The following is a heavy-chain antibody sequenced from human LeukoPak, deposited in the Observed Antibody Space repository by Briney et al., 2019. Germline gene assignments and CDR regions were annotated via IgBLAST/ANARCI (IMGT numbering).Heavy chain of an antibody. CDR2: IRSKAYGGTT. Sequence: GGSLRLSCAASGFTFSSYAMSWVRQAPGKGLEWVGFIRSKAYGGTTEYAASVKGRFTISRDDSKSIAYLQMNSLKTEDTAVYYCTSVVVVAATDLDAFDIWGQGTMVTVSS. V-gene: IGHV3-49*04. CDR3: TSVVVVAATDLDAFDI. CDR1: GFTFSSYA. D-gene: IGHD2-15*01. J-gene: IGHJ3*02.